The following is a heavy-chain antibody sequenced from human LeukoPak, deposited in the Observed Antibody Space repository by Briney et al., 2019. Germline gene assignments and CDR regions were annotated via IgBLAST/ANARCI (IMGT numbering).Heavy chain of an antibody. CDR1: GGSISTYY. V-gene: IGHV4-59*01. Sequence: PSETLSLTCTRSGGSISTYYWSWIRQPPGKGLEWNGYIYHSGSTNYNPSLKSRVTISVDTSKNQFSLKLSSVTAADTAVYYCARGGGYASPIGYWGQGALVTVSS. J-gene: IGHJ4*02. D-gene: IGHD5-12*01. CDR2: IYHSGST. CDR3: ARGGGYASPIGY.